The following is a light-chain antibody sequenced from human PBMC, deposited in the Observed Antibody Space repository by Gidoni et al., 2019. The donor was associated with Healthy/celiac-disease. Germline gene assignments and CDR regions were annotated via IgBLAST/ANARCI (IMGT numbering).Light chain of an antibody. CDR1: SLRSDY. CDR2: GKN. V-gene: IGLV3-19*01. Sequence: SSELTQDPAVSVALGQTVRITCHGDSLRSDYASGYQQKAGQAPVLVIYGKNNRPSGIPDRFSGSSSGNTASLAITGAQAEDEADYYCNSRDSSGNHHWVFGTGTKVTVL. J-gene: IGLJ1*01. CDR3: NSRDSSGNHHWV.